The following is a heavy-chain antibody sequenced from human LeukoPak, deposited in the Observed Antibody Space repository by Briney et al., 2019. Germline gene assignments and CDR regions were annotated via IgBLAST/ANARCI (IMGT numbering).Heavy chain of an antibody. J-gene: IGHJ4*02. CDR3: AKTRPQWELLPGPFDY. V-gene: IGHV3-23*01. CDR1: GFTFSSYA. CDR2: ISGSGGST. Sequence: GGSLRLSCAASGFTFSSYAMSWVRQAPGKGLEWVSAISGSGGSTYYADSVKGRFTISRDNSKNTLYLQMNSLRAEDTAVYYCAKTRPQWELLPGPFDYWGQGTLVTVSS. D-gene: IGHD1-26*01.